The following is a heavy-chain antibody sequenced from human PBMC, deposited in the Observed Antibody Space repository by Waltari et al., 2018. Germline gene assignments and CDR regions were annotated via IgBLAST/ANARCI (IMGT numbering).Heavy chain of an antibody. CDR2: ISGSGGST. CDR1: GGSISSSN. CDR3: AKGRGSGWSAVYFDY. J-gene: IGHJ4*02. D-gene: IGHD6-19*01. V-gene: IGHV3-23*01. Sequence: VQLQESGPGLVKPSGTLSLTCAVSGGSISSSNWLSWVRQPPGKGLEWVSAISGSGGSTYYADSVKGRFTISRDNSKNTLYLQMNSLRAEDTAVYYCAKGRGSGWSAVYFDYWGQGTLVTVSS.